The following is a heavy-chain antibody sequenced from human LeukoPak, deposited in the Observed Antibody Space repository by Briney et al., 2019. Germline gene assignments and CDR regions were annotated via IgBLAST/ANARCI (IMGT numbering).Heavy chain of an antibody. V-gene: IGHV4-39*01. CDR2: IYHSGTT. J-gene: IGHJ5*02. CDR1: GASLSASGRN. CDR3: LSGRDNAFDP. D-gene: IGHD2-8*02. Sequence: SETLSLTCTVSGASLSASGRNSGWVRPPPGKGLEWIASIYHSGTTYYSPSFESRVTVSVDTSKNQFSLKLSSVTATDTAVYYCLSGRDNAFDPWGQGTLVTVSP.